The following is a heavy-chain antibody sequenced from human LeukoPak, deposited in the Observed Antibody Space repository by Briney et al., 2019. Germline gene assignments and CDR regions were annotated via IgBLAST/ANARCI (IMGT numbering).Heavy chain of an antibody. CDR3: AVSTVITGRLGY. D-gene: IGHD4-17*01. CDR2: IFSTSTYI. CDR1: GFTFSSYG. V-gene: IGHV3-21*01. J-gene: IGHJ4*02. Sequence: GGSLRLSCSASGFTFSSYGMHWVRQPPGKGLEWVSSIFSTSTYIYYADSVKGRFTISRDNASNSLYLHMNSLRAEDAAVYYFAVSTVITGRLGYWGQGTLVTVSS.